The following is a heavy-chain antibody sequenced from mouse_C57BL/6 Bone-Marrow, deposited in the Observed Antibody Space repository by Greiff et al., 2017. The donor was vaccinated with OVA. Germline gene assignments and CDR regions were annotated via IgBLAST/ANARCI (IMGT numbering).Heavy chain of an antibody. CDR3: AREGVYGYDEDYAMDY. CDR1: GYTFTSYW. V-gene: IGHV1-72*01. D-gene: IGHD2-2*01. J-gene: IGHJ4*01. CDR2: IDPNSGGT. Sequence: VQLQQPGAELVKPGASVKLSCKASGYTFTSYWMHWVKQRPGRGLEWIGRIDPNSGGTKYNEKFKSKATLTVDKPSSTAYMQISSLTSEDSAVYYCAREGVYGYDEDYAMDYWGQGTSVTVSS.